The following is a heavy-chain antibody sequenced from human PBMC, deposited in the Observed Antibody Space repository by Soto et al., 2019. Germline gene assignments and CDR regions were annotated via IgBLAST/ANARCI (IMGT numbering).Heavy chain of an antibody. CDR2: INPNSGGT. J-gene: IGHJ3*02. CDR1: GYTFTGYY. Sequence: VASVKVSCKASGYTFTGYYMHWVRQAPGQGLEWMGWINPNSGGTNYAQKFQGWVTMTRDTSISTAYMELSRLRSDDTAVYYCARISNIPGFDAFDIWGQGTMVTVSS. CDR3: ARISNIPGFDAFDI. V-gene: IGHV1-2*04.